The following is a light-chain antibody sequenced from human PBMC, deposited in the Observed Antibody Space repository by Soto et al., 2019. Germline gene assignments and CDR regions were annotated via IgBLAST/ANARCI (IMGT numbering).Light chain of an antibody. V-gene: IGLV1-51*01. Sequence: QSVLTQPPSVSAAPGQKVSISCSGSISNIGNNFVSWYQQLPGTAPKLLIYDNNNRASGIPDRFSGSKSDTSATLGITGLQTGDEATYYCGTWESSLNGVIFGGGTKLTVL. CDR1: ISNIGNNF. CDR3: GTWESSLNGVI. CDR2: DNN. J-gene: IGLJ2*01.